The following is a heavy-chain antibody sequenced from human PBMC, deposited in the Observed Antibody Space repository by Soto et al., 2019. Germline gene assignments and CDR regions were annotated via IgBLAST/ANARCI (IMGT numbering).Heavy chain of an antibody. V-gene: IGHV3-48*01. CDR3: ARDLGYCSGGSCFNAFDI. CDR1: GCTFSSYS. D-gene: IGHD2-15*01. Sequence: GGSLRLSCAASGCTFSSYSMNWVRQAPGKGLEWVSYISSSSSTIYYADSVKGRFTISRDNAKNSLYLQMNSLRAEDTAVYYCARDLGYCSGGSCFNAFDIWGQGTMVTVSS. CDR2: ISSSSSTI. J-gene: IGHJ3*02.